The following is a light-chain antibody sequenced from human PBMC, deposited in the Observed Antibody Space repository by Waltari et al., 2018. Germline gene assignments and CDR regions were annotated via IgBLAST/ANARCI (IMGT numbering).Light chain of an antibody. CDR2: DAS. Sequence: EIVLTQSPATLSLYPGESATLSCRASQSVSSYLAWYQQKPGQAPRLRIYDASNRATGIPARFSGSGSGTDFTLTISSLEPEDFAVYYCQQRSDWPPMYTFGQGTKLEIK. CDR3: QQRSDWPPMYT. V-gene: IGKV3-11*01. CDR1: QSVSSY. J-gene: IGKJ2*01.